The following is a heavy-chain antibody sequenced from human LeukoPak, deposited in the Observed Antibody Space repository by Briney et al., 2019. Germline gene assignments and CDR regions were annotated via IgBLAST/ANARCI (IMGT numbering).Heavy chain of an antibody. CDR1: GGSISSYY. Sequence: SETLSLTCTVSGGSISSYYWSWIRQPPGKGLEWIGYIYTNGSTNYNPSLKSRVTISVDTSKNQFSLKLSSVTAADTAVYYCARHDHDSSGPNWFDPWGQGTLVTVSS. CDR2: IYTNGST. J-gene: IGHJ5*02. D-gene: IGHD3-22*01. CDR3: ARHDHDSSGPNWFDP. V-gene: IGHV4-4*09.